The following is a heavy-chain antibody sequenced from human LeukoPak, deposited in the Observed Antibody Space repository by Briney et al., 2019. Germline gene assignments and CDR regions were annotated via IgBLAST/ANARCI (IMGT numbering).Heavy chain of an antibody. Sequence: PGGSLRLSCAASGFTFSSYGMHWVRQAPGKGLEWVAVISYDGSNKYYADSVKGRFAISRDNSKNTLYLQMNSLRAEDTAVYYCAKDFGSGWYGKFLTSHKYYFDYWGQGTLVTVSS. D-gene: IGHD6-19*01. CDR2: ISYDGSNK. V-gene: IGHV3-30*18. CDR3: AKDFGSGWYGKFLTSHKYYFDY. J-gene: IGHJ4*02. CDR1: GFTFSSYG.